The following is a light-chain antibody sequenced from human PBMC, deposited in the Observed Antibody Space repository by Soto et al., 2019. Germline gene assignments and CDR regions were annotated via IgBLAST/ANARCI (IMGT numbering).Light chain of an antibody. V-gene: IGKV1-5*01. CDR3: QQYKDYTWT. CDR2: DAS. J-gene: IGKJ1*01. CDR1: QSVDRY. Sequence: DIQMTQSPSTLSASVGDRVSITCRASQSVDRYLAWYQQKPGKAPHLLIYDASSLESGVPSRFSGSGSGTEFTLTISSLQPDDFTTFYCQQYKDYTWTFGQGPKVDIK.